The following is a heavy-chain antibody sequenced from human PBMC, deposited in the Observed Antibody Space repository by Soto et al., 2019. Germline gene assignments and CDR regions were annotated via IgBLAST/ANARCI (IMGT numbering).Heavy chain of an antibody. CDR2: IFYTGST. D-gene: IGHD3-3*01. Sequence: QVQLQESGPGLVKPSQTLSLTCTVSGGSISGGAYYWSWIRQHPGKGLEWIGYIFYTGSTFYNPSLKSRVAILVDTSKNQFSLEPSSLTAADTAVYYCARDESDFRGSNWFDPWGQVTLVTVSS. CDR3: ARDESDFRGSNWFDP. J-gene: IGHJ5*02. V-gene: IGHV4-31*03. CDR1: GGSISGGAYY.